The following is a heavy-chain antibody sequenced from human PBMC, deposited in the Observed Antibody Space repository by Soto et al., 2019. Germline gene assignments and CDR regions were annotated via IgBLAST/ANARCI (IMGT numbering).Heavy chain of an antibody. D-gene: IGHD5-12*01. CDR3: ATWHLREHAYDI. CDR2: VYDLHGT. CDR1: GLTVSGKKY. V-gene: IGHV3-53*01. Sequence: DVQLVESGGGLIQPGGSLRLSCVASGLTVSGKKYMAWVRQAPGKGPERVSGVYDLHGTYYADSVMGLFTTSIDISRTTVYLQMRDLRPEVTALYFCATWHLREHAYDIWGQGTMVTVSS. J-gene: IGHJ3*02.